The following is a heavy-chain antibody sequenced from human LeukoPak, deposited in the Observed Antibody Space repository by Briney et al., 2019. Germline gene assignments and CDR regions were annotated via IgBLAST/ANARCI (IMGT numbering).Heavy chain of an antibody. V-gene: IGHV3-21*01. CDR1: GCTFSSYS. J-gene: IGHJ4*02. D-gene: IGHD6-13*01. CDR2: ISSSSSYI. CDR3: ASVAAAGLIARGDY. Sequence: GGSLRLSCAASGCTFSSYSMNWVRQAPGKGLEWVSSISSSSSYIYYADSVKGRFTISRDNAKNSLYLQMNSLRAEDTAVYYCASVAAAGLIARGDYWGQGTLVTVSS.